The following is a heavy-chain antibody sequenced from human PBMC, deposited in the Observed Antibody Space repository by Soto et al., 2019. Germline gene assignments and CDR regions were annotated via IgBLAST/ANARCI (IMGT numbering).Heavy chain of an antibody. J-gene: IGHJ4*02. CDR2: INSDGSST. CDR1: GFTFSSYW. Sequence: VQLVESGGGLVQPGGSLRLSCAASGFTFSSYWMHWVRQAPGKGLVWVSRINSDGSSTSYADSVKGRFTISRDNAKNTLYLQMNSLRAEDTAVYYCARSDYYDSSGYYEHLDYWGQGTLVTVSS. D-gene: IGHD3-22*01. CDR3: ARSDYYDSSGYYEHLDY. V-gene: IGHV3-74*01.